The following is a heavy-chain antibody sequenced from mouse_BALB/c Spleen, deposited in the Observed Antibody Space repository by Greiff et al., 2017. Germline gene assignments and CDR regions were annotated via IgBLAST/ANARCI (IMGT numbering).Heavy chain of an antibody. J-gene: IGHJ3*01. V-gene: IGHV5-17*02. CDR3: ARSGGYEDWFAY. D-gene: IGHD2-2*01. Sequence: EVMLVESGGGLVQPGGSRKLSCAASGFTFSSYGMHWVRQAPEKGLEWVAYISSGSSTIYYADTVKGRFTISRDNPKNTLFLQMTRLRSEDTAMYYCARSGGYEDWFAYWGQGTLVTVSA. CDR1: GFTFSSYG. CDR2: ISSGSSTI.